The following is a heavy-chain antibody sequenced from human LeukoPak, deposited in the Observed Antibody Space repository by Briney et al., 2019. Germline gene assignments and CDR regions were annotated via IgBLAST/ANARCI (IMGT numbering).Heavy chain of an antibody. CDR2: LSGNGLET. Sequence: GGSLRLSCAASGFTFSNYAMNWVRQAPGKALEWVSGLSGNGLETYYADSVKGRFTISGDNSKNTVHLQMNSLRAEDTAVYYCAKRVRDGYNSPIDHWGPGTLVTVSS. CDR3: AKRVRDGYNSPIDH. CDR1: GFTFSNYA. J-gene: IGHJ4*02. V-gene: IGHV3-23*01. D-gene: IGHD5-24*01.